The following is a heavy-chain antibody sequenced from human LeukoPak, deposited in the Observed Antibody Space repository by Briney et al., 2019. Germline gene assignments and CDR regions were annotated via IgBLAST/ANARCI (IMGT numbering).Heavy chain of an antibody. CDR2: IWYDGSDQ. V-gene: IGHV3-33*08. D-gene: IGHD3-16*02. CDR1: GFPFSNFG. Sequence: PGGPLRLSCAASGFPFSNFGMHWVPQAPGKGLEWVAVIWYDGSDQSYADSVKGRFTISRDNSKNTLFLQMDSLRAEDTAVYYCARDRAVRYFDYWGQGTLVTVSS. J-gene: IGHJ4*02. CDR3: ARDRAVRYFDY.